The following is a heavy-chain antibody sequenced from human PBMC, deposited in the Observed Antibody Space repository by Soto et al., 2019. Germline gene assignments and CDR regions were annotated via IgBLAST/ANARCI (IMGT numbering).Heavy chain of an antibody. Sequence: QVQLVQSGAEVKKPGASVKVSCKASGYTFTSYDINWVRQATGQGLEWMGWMNPNSGNTGYAQKFQGRVTMTRNTSISTSYMELSSLRSEDTAVYYCARVTYYYDSSGYYFLWFDPWGQGTLVTVSS. J-gene: IGHJ5*02. V-gene: IGHV1-8*01. CDR2: MNPNSGNT. CDR3: ARVTYYYDSSGYYFLWFDP. CDR1: GYTFTSYD. D-gene: IGHD3-22*01.